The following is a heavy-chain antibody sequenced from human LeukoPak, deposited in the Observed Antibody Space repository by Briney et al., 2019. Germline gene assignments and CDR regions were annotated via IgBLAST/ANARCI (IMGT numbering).Heavy chain of an antibody. CDR2: ISAYNGNT. D-gene: IGHD3-22*01. V-gene: IGHV1-18*01. J-gene: IGHJ4*02. CDR3: ARGRSGYYNDY. Sequence: ASVKVSCKASGGTFSSYTISWVRQAPGQGLEWMGWISAYNGNTNYAQKLQGRVTMTTDTSTSTAYMELRSLRSDDTAVYYCARGRSGYYNDYWGQGTLVTVSS. CDR1: GGTFSSYT.